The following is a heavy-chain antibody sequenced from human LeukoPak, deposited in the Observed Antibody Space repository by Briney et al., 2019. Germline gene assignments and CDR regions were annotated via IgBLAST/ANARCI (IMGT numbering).Heavy chain of an antibody. CDR1: GFAFDDYG. V-gene: IGHV3-20*04. Sequence: GGSLRLFCAASGFAFDDYGMSWVRQAPGKGLEWVSGINWNGGSTGYADSVKGRFTISRDNAKKSLYLQMNSLRAEDTAVYYCAKNPTSLTTWYYYYMDVWGKGTTVTVSS. CDR3: AKNPTSLTTWYYYYMDV. D-gene: IGHD4-11*01. CDR2: INWNGGST. J-gene: IGHJ6*03.